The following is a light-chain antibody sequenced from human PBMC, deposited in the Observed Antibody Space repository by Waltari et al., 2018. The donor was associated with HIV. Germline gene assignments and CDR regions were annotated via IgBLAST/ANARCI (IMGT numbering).Light chain of an antibody. Sequence: QSALTQPASVSGSPGQSIAISCTGSTSDIGAYNYVSWFQQHPGKAPKLFVFEVSKRPSGVSNRFAGAKSGNTASLTISGLQAEDEADYYCSTYTGRGTDTVLFAGGTKLTVL. CDR2: EVS. V-gene: IGLV2-14*01. CDR1: TSDIGAYNY. J-gene: IGLJ2*01. CDR3: STYTGRGTDTVL.